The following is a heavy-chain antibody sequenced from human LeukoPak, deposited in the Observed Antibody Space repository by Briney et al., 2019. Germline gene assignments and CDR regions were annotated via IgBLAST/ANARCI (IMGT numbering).Heavy chain of an antibody. Sequence: ASETLSLTCTVSGGSISSSSYFWSWVRQPAGKGLEWIGRIYTRGNTNYNPSLKSRVTTSVDTSKNQFSLKLSFVTAADTAVYYCARSPSAAAQLDNWGQGILVTVSS. CDR3: ARSPSAAAQLDN. CDR1: GGSISSSSYF. V-gene: IGHV4-61*02. CDR2: IYTRGNT. J-gene: IGHJ4*02. D-gene: IGHD6-6*01.